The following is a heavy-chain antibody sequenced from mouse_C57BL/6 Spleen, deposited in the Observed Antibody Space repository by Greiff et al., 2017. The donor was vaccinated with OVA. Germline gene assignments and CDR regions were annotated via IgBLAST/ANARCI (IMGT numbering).Heavy chain of an antibody. J-gene: IGHJ2*01. D-gene: IGHD3-1*01. CDR1: GYSFTGYF. CDR3: AKGLQGFDY. V-gene: IGHV1-20*01. CDR2: INPYNGDT. Sequence: EVQLQQSGPELVKPGDSVKISCKASGYSFTGYFMNWVMQSHGKSLEWIGRINPYNGDTFYTQKFQGKATLTVDKSSSTSHMELRSLTSEDSAVYYCAKGLQGFDYWGQGTTLTVSS.